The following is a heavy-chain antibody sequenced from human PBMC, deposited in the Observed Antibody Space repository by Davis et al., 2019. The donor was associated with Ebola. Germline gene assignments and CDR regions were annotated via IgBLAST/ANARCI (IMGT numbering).Heavy chain of an antibody. D-gene: IGHD2-8*01. J-gene: IGHJ4*02. CDR1: GYTFPSYG. CDR2: ISVYNCNT. V-gene: IGHV1-18*01. CDR3: ARTNVDDGVDS. Sequence: AASVKVSCKASGYTFPSYGISWVRQAPGQGLEWMGWISVYNCNTDHARKLQGRVTMTTDTSTSTAYVELGGLRSDDTAIYYCARTNVDDGVDSWGQGTLVTVSS.